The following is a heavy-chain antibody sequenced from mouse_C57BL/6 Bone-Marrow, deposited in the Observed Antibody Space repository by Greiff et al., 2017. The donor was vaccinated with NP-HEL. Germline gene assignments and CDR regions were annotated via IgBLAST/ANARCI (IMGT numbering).Heavy chain of an antibody. J-gene: IGHJ1*03. CDR3: VRHTPVSNGYYVYWYFDV. CDR1: GFSFNTYA. CDR2: IRSKSNNYAT. Sequence: EVHLVESGGGLVQPKGSLKLSCAASGFSFNTYAMNWVRQAPGKGLEWVARIRSKSNNYATYYADSVKDRFTISRDDSESMLYLQMNNLKTEDTAMYYCVRHTPVSNGYYVYWYFDVWGTGTTVTVSS. D-gene: IGHD2-3*01. V-gene: IGHV10-1*01.